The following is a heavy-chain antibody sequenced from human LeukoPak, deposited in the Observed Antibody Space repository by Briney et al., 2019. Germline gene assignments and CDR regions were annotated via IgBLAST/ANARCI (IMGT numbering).Heavy chain of an antibody. CDR2: IYPGDSDT. D-gene: IGHD3-22*01. V-gene: IGHV5-51*01. CDR1: GYNFTNYW. CDR3: ARLHDSSGYTLITDAFDI. J-gene: IGHJ3*02. Sequence: GESLKISCKGSGYNFTNYWIGWVRQMPGKGLEWMGIIYPGDSDTRYSPSFQGQVTISADKSISTAYLQWSSLKASDTAMYYCARLHDSSGYTLITDAFDIWGQGTMVTVSS.